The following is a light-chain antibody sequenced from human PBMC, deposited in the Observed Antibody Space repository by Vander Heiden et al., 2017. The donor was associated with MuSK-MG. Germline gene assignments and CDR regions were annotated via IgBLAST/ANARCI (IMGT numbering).Light chain of an antibody. Sequence: DIVMTQSPLSLPVTPGEPASISCRSSQSLLHSNGYNYLDWDLQKPGQSPQLLIYLGSNRDSGVHDRFSGSGSGTDFTLKISRVEAEDVGVYYCMQALQGTFGQGTKLEIK. CDR1: QSLLHSNGYNY. CDR2: LGS. CDR3: MQALQGT. J-gene: IGKJ2*01. V-gene: IGKV2-28*01.